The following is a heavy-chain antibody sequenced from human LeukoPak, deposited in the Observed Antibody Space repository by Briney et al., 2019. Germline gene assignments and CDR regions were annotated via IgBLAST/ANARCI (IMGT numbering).Heavy chain of an antibody. V-gene: IGHV3-66*03. CDR1: GFIVSSNY. CDR3: VKERTGTYTLDY. Sequence: GGSLRLSCAASGFIVSSNYMSWVHQAPGKGLEWVSVICSSSSTYYADSVKGRFPISRDNSKNTLNLQMNSLRAEDTAVYYCVKERTGTYTLDYWGQGTLVTVSS. J-gene: IGHJ4*02. D-gene: IGHD3-10*01. CDR2: ICSSSST.